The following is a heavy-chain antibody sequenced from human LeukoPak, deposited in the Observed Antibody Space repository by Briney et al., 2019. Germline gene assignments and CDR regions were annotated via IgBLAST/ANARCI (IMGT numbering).Heavy chain of an antibody. V-gene: IGHV4-34*01. CDR2: INHSGST. CDR1: GGSFSGYY. Sequence: PSETLSLTCAVYGGSFSGYYWSWIRQPPGKGLEWIGEINHSGSTNYNPSLKSRVTISVDTSKNQFSLKLSSVTAADTAVYYCASRRSVYAKRNAFDIWGQGTMVTVSS. CDR3: ASRRSVYAKRNAFDI. D-gene: IGHD1-14*01. J-gene: IGHJ3*02.